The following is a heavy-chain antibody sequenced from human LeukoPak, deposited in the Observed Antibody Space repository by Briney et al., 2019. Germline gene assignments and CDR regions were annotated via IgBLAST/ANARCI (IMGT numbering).Heavy chain of an antibody. CDR2: INHSGST. D-gene: IGHD3-22*01. J-gene: IGHJ4*02. Sequence: SETLSLTCAVYGGSFRGYYWSWMRQPPGKGLEWIGEINHSGSTDYNPSLKSRVTISVDTSKNQFSLKLSSVTAADTAVYYCARRSYYDSSGTQFDYWGQGTLVTVSS. CDR1: GGSFRGYY. CDR3: ARRSYYDSSGTQFDY. V-gene: IGHV4-34*01.